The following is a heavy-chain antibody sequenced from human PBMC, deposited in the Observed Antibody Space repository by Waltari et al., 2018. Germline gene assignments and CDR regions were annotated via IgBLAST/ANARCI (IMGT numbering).Heavy chain of an antibody. CDR3: ATAPVAVAGVRMGY. J-gene: IGHJ4*02. V-gene: IGHV1-69-2*01. Sequence: EVQLVQSGAEVKKPGATVKISCKASGYTFTDYYMHWVQQTPGKGLEWMGGVEPEYGEKIYAEKFQGRVTITADTSTDTAYMELSSLRSEDTAVYYCATAPVAVAGVRMGYWGQGTLVTVSS. CDR1: GYTFTDYY. D-gene: IGHD6-19*01. CDR2: VEPEYGEK.